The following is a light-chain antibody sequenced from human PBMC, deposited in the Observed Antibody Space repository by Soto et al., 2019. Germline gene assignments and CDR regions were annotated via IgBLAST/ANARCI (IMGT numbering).Light chain of an antibody. CDR2: AAS. Sequence: IQLTQSPSSLSASVGDRVTITCRAGQGIRSSLAWYQQKPGKAPNLLISAASTLQTGVPSRFSGSGSGTDFALTISSLQPEDFATYYCQQFDSYPRTFGQGTKVEIK. V-gene: IGKV1-9*01. J-gene: IGKJ1*01. CDR3: QQFDSYPRT. CDR1: QGIRSS.